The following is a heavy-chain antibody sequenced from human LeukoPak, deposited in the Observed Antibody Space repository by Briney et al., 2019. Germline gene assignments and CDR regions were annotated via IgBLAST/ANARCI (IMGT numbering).Heavy chain of an antibody. J-gene: IGHJ4*02. CDR2: INSDGSST. CDR3: ARVRKRDGYNPFDY. V-gene: IGHV3-74*01. Sequence: GGSLRLSCAASGFTFSSYWVHWVRQAPGKGLMWVSRINSDGSSTSYADSVKGRFTISRDNAKNTLYLQMNSLRAEDTAVYYCARVRKRDGYNPFDYWGQGTLVTVSS. D-gene: IGHD5-24*01. CDR1: GFTFSSYW.